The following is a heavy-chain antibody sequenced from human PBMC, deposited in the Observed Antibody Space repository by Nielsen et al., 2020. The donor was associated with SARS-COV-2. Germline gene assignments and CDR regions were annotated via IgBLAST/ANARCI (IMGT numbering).Heavy chain of an antibody. CDR2: ISSGYGRT. V-gene: IGHV1-18*01. D-gene: IGHD1-1*01. J-gene: IGHJ4*02. CDR1: GYEFTTYG. Sequence: ASVKVSCKASGYEFTTYGISWVRQAPGQGLEWMGWISSGYGRTDYARRFLGRVTLTTDVSTNTAYLDLSSLSSDDTAVYFCAREGGYNYNLPDYWGQGSLVTISS. CDR3: AREGGYNYNLPDY.